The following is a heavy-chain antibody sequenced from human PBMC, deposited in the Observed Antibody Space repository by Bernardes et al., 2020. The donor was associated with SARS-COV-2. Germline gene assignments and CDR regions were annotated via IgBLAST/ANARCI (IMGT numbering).Heavy chain of an antibody. D-gene: IGHD3-10*01. J-gene: IGHJ6*02. CDR2: INPNSGGT. V-gene: IGHV1-2*02. Sequence: ASVKVSCKASGYTFTGYYMHWVRQAPGQGLEWMGWINPNSGGTNYAQKFQGRVTMTRDTSISTAYMELSRLRSDDTAVYYCARDQDYGSPYYSAMDVWGQGTTVTGS. CDR1: GYTFTGYY. CDR3: ARDQDYGSPYYSAMDV.